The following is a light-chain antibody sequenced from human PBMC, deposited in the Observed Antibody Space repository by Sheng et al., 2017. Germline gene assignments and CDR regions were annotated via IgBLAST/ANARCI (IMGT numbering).Light chain of an antibody. CDR3: LQNNSYPRT. J-gene: IGKJ1*01. Sequence: DIQMTQSPSSLSASVGDRVTITCRASQSISSYLNWYQQKPGKAPKLLIYAASSLQSGVPSRFSGSGSGTDFTLTISSLQPEDFATYYCLQNNSYPRTFGRGDQGGNQT. V-gene: IGKV1-39*01. CDR1: QSISSY. CDR2: AAS.